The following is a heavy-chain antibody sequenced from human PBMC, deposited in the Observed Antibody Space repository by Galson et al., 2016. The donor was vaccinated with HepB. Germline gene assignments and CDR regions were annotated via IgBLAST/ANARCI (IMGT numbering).Heavy chain of an antibody. CDR2: IWYDGSNR. V-gene: IGHV3-33*08. CDR1: GFSLSSYG. CDR3: ARSGSYSYAFDI. Sequence: SLRLSCAASGFSLSSYGMHWVRQAPGKGLEWVALIWYDGSNRFYADSVKGRFTISRDNSKNTLHLQMNSLRAEDTAVYYCARSGSYSYAFDIWGQGTMVTASS. D-gene: IGHD3-10*01. J-gene: IGHJ3*02.